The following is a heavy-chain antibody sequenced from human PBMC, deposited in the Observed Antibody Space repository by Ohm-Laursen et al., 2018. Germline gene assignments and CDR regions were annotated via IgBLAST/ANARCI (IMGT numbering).Heavy chain of an antibody. V-gene: IGHV3-7*01. D-gene: IGHD1-26*01. CDR2: LNPDGGEK. J-gene: IGHJ4*02. CDR3: ATGGTWDLDF. Sequence: SLRLSCTASGFTFSSYAMSWVRQAPGKGLEWVANLNPDGGEKYYVDSVKGRFTISRDNAKNSLYLQMNSLRADDTSIYYCATGGTWDLDFWGQGTLVTVSS. CDR1: GFTFSSYA.